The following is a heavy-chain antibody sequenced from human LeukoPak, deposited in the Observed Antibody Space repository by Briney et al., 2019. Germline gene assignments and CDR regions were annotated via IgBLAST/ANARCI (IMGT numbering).Heavy chain of an antibody. CDR3: AREQGAPTAAANI. D-gene: IGHD6-13*01. J-gene: IGHJ3*02. V-gene: IGHV1-18*01. CDR2: ISAYNGNT. Sequence: ASVKVSCKASGYTFTTYSISWVRQAPGQGLEWMGWISAYNGNTYYAQKFQGRVTMTTDTSTSTAYMELRSLRSDDTAVYYCAREQGAPTAAANIWGLGTMVTVSS. CDR1: GYTFTTYS.